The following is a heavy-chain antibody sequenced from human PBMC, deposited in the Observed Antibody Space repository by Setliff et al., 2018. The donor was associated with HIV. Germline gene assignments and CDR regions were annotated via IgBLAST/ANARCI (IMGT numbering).Heavy chain of an antibody. Sequence: SETLSLTCTVSAYSINSDYYWSWIRQPPGKGLEWIGEINHSGSTNYNPSLKSRVTISVDTSKNQFSLKLSSVTAADTAVYYCARGVSSSWYSYFDYWGQGTLVTVSS. CDR2: INHSGST. J-gene: IGHJ4*02. V-gene: IGHV4-34*01. CDR3: ARGVSSSWYSYFDY. D-gene: IGHD6-13*01. CDR1: AYSINSDYY.